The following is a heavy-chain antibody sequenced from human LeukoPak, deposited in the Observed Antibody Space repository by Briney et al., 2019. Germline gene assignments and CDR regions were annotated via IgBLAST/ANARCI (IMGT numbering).Heavy chain of an antibody. J-gene: IGHJ4*02. CDR1: GFIFNTYA. Sequence: GGSLRLSCAASGFIFNTYAMSWVRQAPGKGLEWVSTIRGGGESTHYADSVQGRFTISRDNSLYTVYLQMDSLRGDDTAVYYCAKDRISYTTSPGELSHWGQGTLVIVSS. CDR3: AKDRISYTTSPGELSH. D-gene: IGHD3-10*01. CDR2: IRGGGEST. V-gene: IGHV3-23*01.